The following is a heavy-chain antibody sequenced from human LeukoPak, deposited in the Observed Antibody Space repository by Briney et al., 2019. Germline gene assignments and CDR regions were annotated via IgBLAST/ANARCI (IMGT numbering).Heavy chain of an antibody. J-gene: IGHJ4*02. Sequence: GGSLRLSCAASGFTFSSYSMNWVRQAPGKGLEWVSHISSSSTIYYADSVKGRFTISRDNAKNSLYLQMNSLRAEDTAVYYCARDRIYLTMIVVVPFDYWGQGTLVTVSS. CDR3: ARDRIYLTMIVVVPFDY. CDR1: GFTFSSYS. D-gene: IGHD3-22*01. CDR2: ISSSSTI. V-gene: IGHV3-48*01.